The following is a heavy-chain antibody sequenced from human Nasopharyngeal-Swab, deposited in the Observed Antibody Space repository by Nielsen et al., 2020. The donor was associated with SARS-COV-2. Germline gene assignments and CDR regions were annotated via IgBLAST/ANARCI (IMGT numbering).Heavy chain of an antibody. J-gene: IGHJ6*02. CDR3: TTDVDSSSWHYYYYGMDV. V-gene: IGHV3-15*01. CDR2: IKSKTDGGTT. Sequence: VGQAAGKGLKWVGRIKSKTDGGTTDYAAPVKGRFTISRDDSKNTLYLQMNSLKTEDTAVYYCTTDVDSSSWHYYYYGMDVWGQGTTVTASS. D-gene: IGHD6-13*01.